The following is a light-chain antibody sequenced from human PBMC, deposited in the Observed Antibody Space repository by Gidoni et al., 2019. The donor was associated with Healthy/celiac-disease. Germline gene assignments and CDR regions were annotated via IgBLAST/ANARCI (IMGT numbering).Light chain of an antibody. Sequence: DIQMTQSPSSLPASVGDRVTITCRASQSISSYLNWYQQKPGKAPKLLIYAASSLQSGVPSRFSGSGSGTDFTLTISSLQPEDFATYYCQRRAFGGGTKVEIK. CDR3: QRRA. CDR2: AAS. J-gene: IGKJ4*01. V-gene: IGKV1-39*01. CDR1: QSISSY.